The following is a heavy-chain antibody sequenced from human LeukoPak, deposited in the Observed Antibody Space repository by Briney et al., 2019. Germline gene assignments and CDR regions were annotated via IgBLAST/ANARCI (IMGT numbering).Heavy chain of an antibody. CDR2: INWNGGST. CDR3: AELGITMIGGV. CDR1: GFTFDYYG. Sequence: PGGSLRLSCAASGFTFDYYGMSWVRQAPGKGLEWVSGINWNGGSTGYADSVKGRFTISRDNAKNSLYLQMNSLRAEDTAVYYCAELGITMIGGVWGKGTTVTISS. D-gene: IGHD3-10*02. V-gene: IGHV3-20*04. J-gene: IGHJ6*04.